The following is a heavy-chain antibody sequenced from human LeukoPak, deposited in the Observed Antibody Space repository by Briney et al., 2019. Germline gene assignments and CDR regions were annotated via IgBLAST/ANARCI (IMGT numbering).Heavy chain of an antibody. J-gene: IGHJ4*02. Sequence: PSETLSLTCTVSGGSISSSSYYWGWIRQPPGKGLEWIGNIYYSGSTYYNPSLKSRVTISVDTSKNQFSLKLSSVTAADTAVYYCAREGCTNGVCYRGYYFDYWGQGTLVTVSS. CDR3: AREGCTNGVCYRGYYFDY. D-gene: IGHD2-8*01. CDR1: GGSISSSSYY. V-gene: IGHV4-39*07. CDR2: IYYSGST.